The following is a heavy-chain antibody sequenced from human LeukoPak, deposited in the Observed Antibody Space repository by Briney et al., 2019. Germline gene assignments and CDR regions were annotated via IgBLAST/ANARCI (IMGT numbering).Heavy chain of an antibody. J-gene: IGHJ4*02. V-gene: IGHV3-23*01. CDR2: ISGGGGST. Sequence: GGSLTLSCAVSGFTFSSYAMNWVRQAPGGGLEWVSTISGGGGSTYYADSVKGRFTISRDNSKNTLYVQMNSLRAEDTAVYYCALTPDYGDSYYFDYWGQGTLVTVSS. CDR1: GFTFSSYA. CDR3: ALTPDYGDSYYFDY. D-gene: IGHD4-17*01.